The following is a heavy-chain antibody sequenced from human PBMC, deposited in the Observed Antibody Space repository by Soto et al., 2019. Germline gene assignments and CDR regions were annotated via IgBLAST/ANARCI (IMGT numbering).Heavy chain of an antibody. CDR3: ARGRYGDY. CDR2: ISAHNGNT. Sequence: QVHLVQSGAEVKKPGASVKVSCKGSGYTFTSYGITWVRQAPGQGLEWMGWISAHNGNTIYPQKLQGRVTVTTDTSTSTAYMELRRLRSDDTAVYYCARGRYGDYWGQGALVTVSS. CDR1: GYTFTSYG. V-gene: IGHV1-18*01. D-gene: IGHD1-1*01. J-gene: IGHJ4*02.